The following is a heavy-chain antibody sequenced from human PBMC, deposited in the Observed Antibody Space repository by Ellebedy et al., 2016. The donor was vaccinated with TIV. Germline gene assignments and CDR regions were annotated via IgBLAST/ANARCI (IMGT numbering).Heavy chain of an antibody. Sequence: GGSLRLSCAASGFTFSSYAMSWVRQAPGKGLEWVSVISGSGGSTYYADSVKGRFTISRDNSKNTLYLQMNSLRAEDTAVYYGAKDPWPNYGDSLIQFDYWGQGTLVTVSS. CDR3: AKDPWPNYGDSLIQFDY. D-gene: IGHD4-17*01. CDR2: ISGSGGST. V-gene: IGHV3-23*01. J-gene: IGHJ4*02. CDR1: GFTFSSYA.